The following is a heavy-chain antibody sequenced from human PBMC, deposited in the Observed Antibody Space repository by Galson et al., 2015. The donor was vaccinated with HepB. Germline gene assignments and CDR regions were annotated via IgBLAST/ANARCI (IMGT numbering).Heavy chain of an antibody. Sequence: CAASGFTFSTYGMHWVRQAPGKGLEWVAVISYEGTNKYYADSVKGRFTISRDNSKNTLYLQMNSLRAEDTAVYYCAKDVVTAAMFYYYYMDVWGKGTTVIVSS. D-gene: IGHD2-2*01. J-gene: IGHJ6*03. CDR3: AKDVVTAAMFYYYYMDV. CDR1: GFTFSTYG. V-gene: IGHV3-30*18. CDR2: ISYEGTNK.